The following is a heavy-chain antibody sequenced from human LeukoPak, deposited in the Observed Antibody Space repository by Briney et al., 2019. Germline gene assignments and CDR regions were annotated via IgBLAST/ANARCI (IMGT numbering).Heavy chain of an antibody. CDR1: GYTFTGDY. J-gene: IGHJ4*02. CDR2: INPNSGGT. CDR3: VDSSGYLGLPVY. D-gene: IGHD3-22*01. V-gene: IGHV1-2*02. Sequence: ASVKVSCKASGYTFTGDYMHWVRQAPGQGLEWMGWINPNSGGTNYAQKFQGRVTMTRDTSISTAYMELSRLRSDGKAVYYCVDSSGYLGLPVYWGQGTLVTVSS.